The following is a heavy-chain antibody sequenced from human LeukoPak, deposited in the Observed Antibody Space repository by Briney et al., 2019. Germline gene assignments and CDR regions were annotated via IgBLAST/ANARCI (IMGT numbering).Heavy chain of an antibody. J-gene: IGHJ5*02. V-gene: IGHV1-69*13. CDR2: IIPIFGTA. Sequence: ASVKVSCKASGGTFSSYAISWVRQAPGQGLEWMGGIIPIFGTANYAQKFQGRVTITADESMSTAYTELSSLRPEDTAVYYCARVTYCYGSGSPNWFDPWGQGTLVTVSS. D-gene: IGHD3-10*01. CDR1: GGTFSSYA. CDR3: ARVTYCYGSGSPNWFDP.